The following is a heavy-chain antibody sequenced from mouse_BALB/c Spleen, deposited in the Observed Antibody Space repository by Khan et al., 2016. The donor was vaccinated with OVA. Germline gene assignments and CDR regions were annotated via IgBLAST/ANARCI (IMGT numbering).Heavy chain of an antibody. CDR1: GDSITSGY. CDR3: ARYDYDYDGAFAY. Sequence: EVKLLESGPSLVKPSQTLSLTCSVTGDSITSGYWNWIRKFPGNKLEYMGYISYSGSTYYNQSLKSRISITRDTSKNQYYLQLNSVTTEDTATYYCARYDYDYDGAFAYWGQGTLVTVSA. D-gene: IGHD2-4*01. V-gene: IGHV3-8*02. J-gene: IGHJ3*01. CDR2: ISYSGST.